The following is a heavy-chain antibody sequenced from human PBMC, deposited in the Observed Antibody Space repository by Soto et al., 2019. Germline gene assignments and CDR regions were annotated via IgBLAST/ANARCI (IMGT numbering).Heavy chain of an antibody. CDR2: IIPIFGTA. CDR1: GGTFSSYA. D-gene: IGHD2-21*01. V-gene: IGHV1-69*13. Sequence: SVKVSCKASGGTFSSYAISWLRQAPGQGLEWMGGIIPIFGTANYAQKFQGRVTITADESTSTAYMELSSLKTEDTAVYYCTADLPTPIPQVDHWGQGTLVTVSS. CDR3: TADLPTPIPQVDH. J-gene: IGHJ4*02.